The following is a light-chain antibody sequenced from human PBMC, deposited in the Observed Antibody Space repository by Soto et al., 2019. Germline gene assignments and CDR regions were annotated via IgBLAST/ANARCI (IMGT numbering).Light chain of an antibody. Sequence: EIVLTQSPATLSLSPGERATLSCRASQSVSSYLAWYQQKPGQAPRLLIYDASNRATGIPARFSGSGSGTDSTLTSSSLEPEDFAVYYCQQRSNWLTFGGGTKVEIK. V-gene: IGKV3-11*01. CDR3: QQRSNWLT. CDR1: QSVSSY. CDR2: DAS. J-gene: IGKJ4*01.